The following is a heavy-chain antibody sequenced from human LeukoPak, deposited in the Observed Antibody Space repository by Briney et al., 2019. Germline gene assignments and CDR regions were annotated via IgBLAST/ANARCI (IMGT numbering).Heavy chain of an antibody. CDR3: ARNDFWSGYYPHYHYGMDV. V-gene: IGHV4-4*07. Sequence: SETLSLTCTVSGGSISSYYWSWIRQPAGKGLEWIGRIYTSGSTNYNPSLKSRVTISVDTSKNQFSLKLSSVTAADTAVYYCARNDFWSGYYPHYHYGMDVWGQGTTVTVSS. D-gene: IGHD3-3*01. CDR2: IYTSGST. CDR1: GGSISSYY. J-gene: IGHJ6*02.